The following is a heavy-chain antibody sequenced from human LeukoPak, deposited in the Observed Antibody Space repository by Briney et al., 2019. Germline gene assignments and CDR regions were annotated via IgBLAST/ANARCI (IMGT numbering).Heavy chain of an antibody. CDR1: GGSFSGYY. V-gene: IGHV4-34*01. CDR3: ARHRSGSSWYDY. Sequence: SETLSLTCAVYGGSFSGYYWSWIRQPPGKGLEWIGEINHSGSTYYNPSLKSRVTISVDTSKNQFSLKLTSVTAADTAVYYCARHRSGSSWYDYWGQGTLVTVSS. CDR2: INHSGST. D-gene: IGHD6-13*01. J-gene: IGHJ4*02.